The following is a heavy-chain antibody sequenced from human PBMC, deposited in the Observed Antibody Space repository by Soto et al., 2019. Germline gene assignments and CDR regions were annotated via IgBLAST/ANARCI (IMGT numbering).Heavy chain of an antibody. V-gene: IGHV1-69*13. D-gene: IGHD3-22*01. CDR2: IIPIFGTA. J-gene: IGHJ5*02. Sequence: SVKVSCKASGGNFSSYAISWVRQAPGQGLEWMGGIIPIFGTANYAQKFQGRVTITADESTSTAYMELSSLRSEDTAVYYCARSRSITMIVAEGNWFDPWGQGTLVTVSS. CDR1: GGNFSSYA. CDR3: ARSRSITMIVAEGNWFDP.